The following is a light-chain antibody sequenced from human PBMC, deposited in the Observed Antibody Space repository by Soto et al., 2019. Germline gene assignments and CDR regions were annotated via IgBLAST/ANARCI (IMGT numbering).Light chain of an antibody. CDR3: SSYTGSDSWV. CDR2: EVS. V-gene: IGLV2-14*01. Sequence: QSVLTQPASVSGSPGQSITISCTGTTSDVGYFNYVSWYQQHPGKAPKLMIYEVSSRPSGVSNRFSASKSGNTASQTISGLQAEDEADYYCSSYTGSDSWVFGGGTKVTVL. J-gene: IGLJ3*02. CDR1: TSDVGYFNY.